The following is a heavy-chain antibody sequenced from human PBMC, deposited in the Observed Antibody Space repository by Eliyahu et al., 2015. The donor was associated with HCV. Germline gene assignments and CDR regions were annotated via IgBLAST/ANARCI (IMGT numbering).Heavy chain of an antibody. J-gene: IGHJ4*02. CDR3: ARSSYSTGWLYYDS. D-gene: IGHD6-19*01. V-gene: IGHV4-39*01. CDR2: IYYSWGS. Sequence: QLQLQESGPGLVKPSETLSLTCSVSDGSISSSCYYWGWIRQPPGKGLEWIGSIYYSWGSHYSPSLKSRVTISVDTSKNQFSLKLNSVTAADTSVYYCARSSYSTGWLYYDSWGQGTLVTVSS. CDR1: DGSISSSCYY.